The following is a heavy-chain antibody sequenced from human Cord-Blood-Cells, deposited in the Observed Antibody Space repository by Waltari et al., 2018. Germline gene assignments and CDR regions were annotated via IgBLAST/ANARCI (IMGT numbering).Heavy chain of an antibody. CDR3: ASGSIAARPGYYYGMDV. CDR1: GGHFSSYA. Sequence: QVQLVQSGAEVKKPGSSVKVSCTASGGHFSSYAISWVRQAPGQGLEWLGGIIPIFGTANYAQKFQGRVTITADKSTSTAYMELSSLRSEDTAVYYCASGSIAARPGYYYGMDVWGQGTTVTVSS. CDR2: IIPIFGTA. D-gene: IGHD6-6*01. J-gene: IGHJ6*02. V-gene: IGHV1-69*06.